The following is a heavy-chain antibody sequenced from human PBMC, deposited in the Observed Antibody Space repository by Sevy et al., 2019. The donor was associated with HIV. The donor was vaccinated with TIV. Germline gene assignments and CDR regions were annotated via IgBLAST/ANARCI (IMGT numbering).Heavy chain of an antibody. CDR3: ARDRSSGWYGNYYYGMDV. D-gene: IGHD6-19*01. V-gene: IGHV4-59*13. Sequence: SETLSLTCTVSGGSISSYYWSWIRQPPGKGLEWIGYIYYSGSTNYNPSLKSRVTISEDTSKNQFSLKLSSVTAADTAVYYCARDRSSGWYGNYYYGMDVWGQGTTVTVSS. J-gene: IGHJ6*02. CDR1: GGSISSYY. CDR2: IYYSGST.